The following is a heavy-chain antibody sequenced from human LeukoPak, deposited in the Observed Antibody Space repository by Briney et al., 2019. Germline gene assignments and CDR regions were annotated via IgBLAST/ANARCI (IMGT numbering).Heavy chain of an antibody. CDR1: GGSISSQY. D-gene: IGHD2-2*01. J-gene: IGHJ5*02. CDR3: ARHYTVVVPAADNWFDP. V-gene: IGHV4-59*08. CDR2: IYYSGST. Sequence: SETLSLTCTVSGGSISSQYWSWIRQPPGKGLEWIGYIYYSGSTNYNPSLKSRVTISVDTSKNQFSLKLSSVTAADTAVYYCARHYTVVVPAADNWFDPWGQGTLVTVSS.